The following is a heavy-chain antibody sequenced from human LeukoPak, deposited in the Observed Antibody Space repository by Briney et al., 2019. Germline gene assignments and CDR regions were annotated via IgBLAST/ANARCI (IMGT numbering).Heavy chain of an antibody. D-gene: IGHD2-2*01. J-gene: IGHJ6*02. V-gene: IGHV4-39*01. CDR1: GGSISSSSYY. Sequence: SETLSLTCTVSGGSISSSSYYWGWIRQPPGKGLEWIGSIYYSGSTYYNPSLKSRVTISVDTSKNQFSLKLSSATAADTAVYYCAGYCSSTSCSHYYYGMDVWGQGTTVTVSS. CDR2: IYYSGST. CDR3: AGYCSSTSCSHYYYGMDV.